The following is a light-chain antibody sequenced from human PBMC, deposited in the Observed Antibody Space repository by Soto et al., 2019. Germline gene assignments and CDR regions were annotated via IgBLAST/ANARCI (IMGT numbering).Light chain of an antibody. CDR2: AVT. CDR1: GSDMGAYNY. J-gene: IGLJ1*01. CDR3: SSYTSSTTLV. Sequence: QSALTQPASASGSPGQSVTISPIGTGSDMGAYNYGSWYQQYPGQTPKLVIYAVTDRPSGVSSRFSGSKSGSTASLTISGLQTEDEADYYCSSYTSSTTLVFGTGTKVTVL. V-gene: IGLV2-14*01.